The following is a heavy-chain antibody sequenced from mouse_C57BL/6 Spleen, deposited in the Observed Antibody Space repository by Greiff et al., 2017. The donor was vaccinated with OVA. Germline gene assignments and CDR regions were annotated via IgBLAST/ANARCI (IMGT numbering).Heavy chain of an antibody. CDR3: SEWWGFAY. Sequence: VQLKESGPGLVKPSQSLSLTCSVTGYSITSGYYWYWIRQSPGNQLEWVGYISYDGSNNYNPSLKNRISITHDTSKNKFILKLDSVTTEDTATYDGSEWWGFAYWGQGTLVTVSA. J-gene: IGHJ3*01. D-gene: IGHD1-1*02. V-gene: IGHV3-6*01. CDR1: GYSITSGYY. CDR2: ISYDGSN.